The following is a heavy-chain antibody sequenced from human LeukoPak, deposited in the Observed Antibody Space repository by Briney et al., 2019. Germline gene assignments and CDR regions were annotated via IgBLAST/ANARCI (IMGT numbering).Heavy chain of an antibody. CDR3: AKDHVRDGYNYFSPLDY. CDR1: GFTFSSYW. Sequence: GGSLRLSCAASGFTFSSYWMHWVRQAPGKGLVWVSRINSDGSSTSYADSVKGRFTISRDNAKNTLYLQMNSLGAEDTALYYCAKDHVRDGYNYFSPLDYWGQGTLVTVSS. CDR2: INSDGSST. D-gene: IGHD5-24*01. J-gene: IGHJ4*02. V-gene: IGHV3-74*01.